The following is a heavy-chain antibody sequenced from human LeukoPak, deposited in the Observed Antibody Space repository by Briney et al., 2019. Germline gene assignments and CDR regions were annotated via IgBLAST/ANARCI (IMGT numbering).Heavy chain of an antibody. Sequence: GRSPRLSCAASGFTFSTYWMHWVRQAPGKGLVWVSRISSDGSIAINADSVEGRFTVSRDNAKNTLYLQMNSLRVEDTAVYYCARADYGGNSDFHYWGQGTLVTVSS. CDR1: GFTFSTYW. V-gene: IGHV3-74*01. CDR2: ISSDGSIA. D-gene: IGHD4-23*01. CDR3: ARADYGGNSDFHY. J-gene: IGHJ4*02.